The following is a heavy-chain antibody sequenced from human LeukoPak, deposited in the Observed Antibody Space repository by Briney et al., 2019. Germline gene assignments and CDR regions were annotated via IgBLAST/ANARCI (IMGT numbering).Heavy chain of an antibody. CDR3: AGNGSGY. D-gene: IGHD3-10*01. CDR1: GFTFSSYG. Sequence: GGSLRLSCAASGFTFSSYGMSWVRQAPGKGLEWVANIKQDGSEKYYVDSVKGRFTISRDNAKNSLYLQMNSLRAEDTAVYYCAGNGSGYWGQGTLVTVSS. V-gene: IGHV3-7*01. CDR2: IKQDGSEK. J-gene: IGHJ4*02.